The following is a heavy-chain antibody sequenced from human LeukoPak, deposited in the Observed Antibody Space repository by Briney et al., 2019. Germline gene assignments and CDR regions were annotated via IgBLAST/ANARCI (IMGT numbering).Heavy chain of an antibody. CDR2: IYYSGST. D-gene: IGHD5-18*01. CDR1: GGSISIYY. CDR3: ARVGRSGYSYGFDYYYYGMDV. J-gene: IGHJ6*02. V-gene: IGHV4-59*01. Sequence: SETLSLTCTVTGGSISIYYWSWIRQPPGKGLEWIGYIYYSGSTNYNPSLKSRVTISVDTSKNQFSLKLSSVTAADTAVYYCARVGRSGYSYGFDYYYYGMDVWGQGTTATVSS.